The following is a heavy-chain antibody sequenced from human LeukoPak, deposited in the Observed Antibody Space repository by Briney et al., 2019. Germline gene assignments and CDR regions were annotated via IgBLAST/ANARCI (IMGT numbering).Heavy chain of an antibody. CDR3: ARISIAAAGTCFDY. Sequence: ASVKVSCKASGYTFTSYGISWVRQAPGQGLEWMGWISAYNGNTNYAQKLQGRVTITADKSTSTAYMELSRLRSDDTAVYYCARISIAAAGTCFDYWGQGTLVTVSS. D-gene: IGHD6-13*01. J-gene: IGHJ4*02. CDR1: GYTFTSYG. CDR2: ISAYNGNT. V-gene: IGHV1-18*01.